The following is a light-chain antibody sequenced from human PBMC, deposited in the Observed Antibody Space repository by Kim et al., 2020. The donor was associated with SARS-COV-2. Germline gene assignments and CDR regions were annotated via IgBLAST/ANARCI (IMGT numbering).Light chain of an antibody. CDR2: QDG. V-gene: IGLV3-25*03. CDR3: QSADSSGTVV. CDR1: ALPKQY. J-gene: IGLJ2*01. Sequence: VSPGQTARITCSGDALPKQYAYWYQQKPGQAPVLVIYQDGERPSGIPERFSGSSSGTTVTLTISGVQAEDEADYYCQSADSSGTVVFGGGTQLTVL.